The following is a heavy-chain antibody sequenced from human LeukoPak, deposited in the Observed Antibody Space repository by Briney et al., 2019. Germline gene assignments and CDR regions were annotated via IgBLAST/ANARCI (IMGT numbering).Heavy chain of an antibody. J-gene: IGHJ4*02. Sequence: GGSLRLSCAASGFTFTIYAMTWVRQAPGKGLEWVSVVSGSGGRTFYADSVKGRFTISRDNSKNTLYLQMNSLRAEDTAVYYCARELPFDYWGQGTLVTVSS. CDR3: ARELPFDY. CDR2: VSGSGGRT. D-gene: IGHD2-15*01. CDR1: GFTFTIYA. V-gene: IGHV3-23*01.